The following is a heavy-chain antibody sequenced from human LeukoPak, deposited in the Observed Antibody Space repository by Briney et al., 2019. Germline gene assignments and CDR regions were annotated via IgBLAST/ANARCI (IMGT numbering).Heavy chain of an antibody. CDR3: AGLVGRYSSGLYYYYFDY. V-gene: IGHV4-4*02. D-gene: IGHD3-22*01. Sequence: SETLSLTCTVSGDSINSLDLWSWVRQPPGKGLEWIGEMYLSGTTHSNPSVKSRVTISIDKSKNQFFLNLSSVTAADTAVYYCAGLVGRYSSGLYYYYFDYWGQGPWSPSPQ. J-gene: IGHJ4*02. CDR1: GDSINSLDL. CDR2: MYLSGTT.